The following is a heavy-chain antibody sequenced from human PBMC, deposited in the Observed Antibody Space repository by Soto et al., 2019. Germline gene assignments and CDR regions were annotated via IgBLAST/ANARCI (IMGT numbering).Heavy chain of an antibody. CDR2: ISFDGGNK. Sequence: GGSLRLSCAASGFTFSSHAMHWVRQAPGKGLEWVAVISFDGGNKFYADSVKGRFTISRDNSKNTLFLQMNSLRAEDTAVYYCAREGWLGELPSGMDVWGQGTTVTVSS. V-gene: IGHV3-30-3*01. D-gene: IGHD3-10*01. CDR1: GFTFSSHA. J-gene: IGHJ6*02. CDR3: AREGWLGELPSGMDV.